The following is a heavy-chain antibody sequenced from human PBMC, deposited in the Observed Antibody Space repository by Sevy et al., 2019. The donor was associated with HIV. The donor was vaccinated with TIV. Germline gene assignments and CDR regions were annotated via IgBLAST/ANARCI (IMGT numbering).Heavy chain of an antibody. CDR2: IYYSGST. Sequence: SETLSLTCTVSGDSISSNYWNWIRQPPGKGLEWIGYIYYSGSTNYNPSLKSRVTISVDTSKNQFSLRLSSVTAADTAVYYCARQSVTYDILTGWNYYGVDVWGHGTTVTVSS. CDR1: GDSISSNY. CDR3: ARQSVTYDILTGWNYYGVDV. V-gene: IGHV4-59*08. D-gene: IGHD3-9*01. J-gene: IGHJ6*02.